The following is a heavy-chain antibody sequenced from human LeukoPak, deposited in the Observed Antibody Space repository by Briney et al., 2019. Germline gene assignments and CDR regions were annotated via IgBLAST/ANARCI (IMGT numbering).Heavy chain of an antibody. CDR1: GGSFSGYY. J-gene: IGHJ3*02. V-gene: IGHV4-34*01. CDR2: INHSGST. CDR3: ARLILGSGWYDAFDI. Sequence: SETLSLTCAVYGGSFSGYYWSWIRQPPGKGLEWIGEINHSGSTNYNPSLKSRVTISVDTSKNQFSLKLSSVTAADTAVYYCARLILGSGWYDAFDIWGQGTMVTVSS. D-gene: IGHD6-19*01.